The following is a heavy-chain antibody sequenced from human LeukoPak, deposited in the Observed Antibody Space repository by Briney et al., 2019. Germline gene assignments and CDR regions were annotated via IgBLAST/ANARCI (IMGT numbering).Heavy chain of an antibody. CDR2: IIPIFGTA. Sequence: SVRVSCKASGGTFSNYAISWVRQAPGQGLEWMGGIIPIFGTAKYAQKFQGRVTITADESTSTAYMELRSLRSDDTAVYYCARDTGYCSGGSCYSAYWGQGTLVTVSS. CDR3: ARDTGYCSGGSCYSAY. CDR1: GGTFSNYA. V-gene: IGHV1-69*13. D-gene: IGHD2-15*01. J-gene: IGHJ4*02.